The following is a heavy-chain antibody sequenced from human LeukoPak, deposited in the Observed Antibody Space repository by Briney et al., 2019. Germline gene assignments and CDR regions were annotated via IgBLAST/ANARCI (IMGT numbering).Heavy chain of an antibody. D-gene: IGHD3-9*01. J-gene: IGHJ4*02. Sequence: GRSLRLSCAASGFTFSSYAMHWVRQAPGKGLEWVAVISYDGSNKYYADSVKGRFTISRDNSKNTLYLQMNSLRAEDTAVYYCARNYPDGGGGRYFDWLPVFWGQGTLVTVS. V-gene: IGHV3-30*14. CDR1: GFTFSSYA. CDR3: ARNYPDGGGGRYFDWLPVF. CDR2: ISYDGSNK.